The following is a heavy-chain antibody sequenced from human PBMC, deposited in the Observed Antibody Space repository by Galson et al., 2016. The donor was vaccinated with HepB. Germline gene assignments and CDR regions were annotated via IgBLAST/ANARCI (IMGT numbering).Heavy chain of an antibody. V-gene: IGHV4-39*02. D-gene: IGHD3-10*01. J-gene: IGHJ4*02. CDR1: GDSIDSTNHY. CDR3: ARGPSRLLGHYYLDS. CDR2: FSDSGTT. Sequence: SETLSLTCAVSGDSIDSTNHYWGWIRQSPGKGLEWIGNFSDSGTTTSTPSLKSLVIISFDTSRNHFSLRLTSVTAADTAVYYWARGPSRLLGHYYLDSWGQGILVTVSS.